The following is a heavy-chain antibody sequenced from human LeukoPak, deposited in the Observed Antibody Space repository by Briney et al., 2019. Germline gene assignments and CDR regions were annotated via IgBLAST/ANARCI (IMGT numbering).Heavy chain of an antibody. V-gene: IGHV1-18*01. CDR2: ISAYNGNT. D-gene: IGHD3-22*01. Sequence: ASVKVSCKASGYTFTSYGISWVRQAPGQGLEWMGWISAYNGNTNYAQKLQGRVTMTTDTSTSTAYMELRSLRSDDTAVYYCARDGSTYYYDSSGYYDFDYWGQGTLVTVSS. CDR1: GYTFTSYG. CDR3: ARDGSTYYYDSSGYYDFDY. J-gene: IGHJ4*02.